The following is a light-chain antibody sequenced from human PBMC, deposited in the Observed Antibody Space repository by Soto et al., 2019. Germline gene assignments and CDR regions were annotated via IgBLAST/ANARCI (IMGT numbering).Light chain of an antibody. CDR2: GAS. Sequence: EIVMTQSPDTLSLSPGERATLSCRASQSVGTNLAWYQQKPGQSPRLLIYGASTRATGIPARFSGSGSGTEFTLTISSLQSEDIAIYSGQQYNNWVTFGGGTKVQIK. CDR3: QQYNNWVT. J-gene: IGKJ4*01. V-gene: IGKV3D-15*01. CDR1: QSVGTN.